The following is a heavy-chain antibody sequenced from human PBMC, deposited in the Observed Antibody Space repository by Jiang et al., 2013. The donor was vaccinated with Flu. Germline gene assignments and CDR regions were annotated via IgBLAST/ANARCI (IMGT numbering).Heavy chain of an antibody. CDR1: GYSISSGYY. CDR2: IYHSGST. V-gene: IGHV4-38-2*02. D-gene: IGHD1-26*01. Sequence: GLVKPSETLSLTCTVSGYSISSGYYWGWIRQPPGKGLEWIGSIYHSGSTYYNPSLKSRVTISVDTSKNQFSLKLSSVTAADTAVYYCARDSPPSLYSGSYSLQGWFDPWGQGTLVTVSS. CDR3: ARDSPPSLYSGSYSLQGWFDP. J-gene: IGHJ5*02.